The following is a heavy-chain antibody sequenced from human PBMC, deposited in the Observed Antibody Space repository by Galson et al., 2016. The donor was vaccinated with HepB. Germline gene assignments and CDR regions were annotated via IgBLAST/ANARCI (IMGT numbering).Heavy chain of an antibody. CDR2: IYPNDGTT. Sequence: SVKVFCKASGHTFTTYYMHWVRQAPGQGLEWVGIIYPNDGTTNYAQKFQGRVTLTRDTSTYTVYMEVSSLRSEDTAVYYCVLWSYHYMDVWRKGTTVFVSS. J-gene: IGHJ6*03. CDR3: VLWSYHYMDV. V-gene: IGHV1-46*01. CDR1: GHTFTTYY. D-gene: IGHD3-10*01.